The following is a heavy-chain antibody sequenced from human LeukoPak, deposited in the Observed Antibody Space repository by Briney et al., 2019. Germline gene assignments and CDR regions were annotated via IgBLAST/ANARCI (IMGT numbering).Heavy chain of an antibody. V-gene: IGHV3-11*01. CDR2: ISNSGSTI. CDR3: ARDTYRGKDHGRYFLH. Sequence: SGGSLRLSCAASGFTFSDYYMSWIRQAPGKGLEWVSYISNSGSTIYSADSVKGRFSISRDNAKNSLYLQINSLRAEDTAIYYCARDTYRGKDHGRYFLHWGQGTLVTVSS. D-gene: IGHD4-23*01. CDR1: GFTFSDYY. J-gene: IGHJ1*01.